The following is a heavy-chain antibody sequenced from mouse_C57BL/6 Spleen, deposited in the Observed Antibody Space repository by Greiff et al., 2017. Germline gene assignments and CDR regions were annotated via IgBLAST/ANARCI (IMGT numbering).Heavy chain of an antibody. D-gene: IGHD1-1*01. CDR3: ARTGNPPFFFDYGSSFAY. CDR2: IHPNSGST. CDR1: GYTFTSYW. Sequence: QVQLQQPGAELVKPGASVKLSCKASGYTFTSYWMHWVKQRPGQGLEWIGMIHPNSGSTNYNEKFKSKATLTVDKSSSTAYMQLSSLTSEDSAVYYCARTGNPPFFFDYGSSFAYWGQGTLVTVSA. V-gene: IGHV1-64*01. J-gene: IGHJ3*01.